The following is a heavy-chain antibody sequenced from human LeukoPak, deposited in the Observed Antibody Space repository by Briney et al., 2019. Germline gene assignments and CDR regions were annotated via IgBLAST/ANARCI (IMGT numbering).Heavy chain of an antibody. Sequence: GGSLRLSCAASGFTFSSSSMNWVRQAPGKGLEWVSSISTSSIYIYYADSMKGRFTISRDNAKNSLYLQMNSLRAEDTAVYYCARSRITIRRGTYYYMDVWGKGTTVTISS. CDR2: ISTSSIYI. V-gene: IGHV3-21*04. CDR3: ARSRITIRRGTYYYMDV. J-gene: IGHJ6*03. D-gene: IGHD3-10*01. CDR1: GFTFSSSS.